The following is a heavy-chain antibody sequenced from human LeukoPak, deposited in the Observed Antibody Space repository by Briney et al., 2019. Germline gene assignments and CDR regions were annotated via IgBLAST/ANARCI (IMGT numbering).Heavy chain of an antibody. J-gene: IGHJ6*02. D-gene: IGHD3-10*01. Sequence: SETLSLTCTVSGGSISSSSYYWSWIRQPPGKGLEWIGYIYYSGSTNYNPSLKSRVTISVDTSKNQFSLKLSSVTAADTAVYYCARYGSGGFGETYYYYYGMDVWGQGTTVTVSS. V-gene: IGHV4-61*01. CDR3: ARYGSGGFGETYYYYYGMDV. CDR2: IYYSGST. CDR1: GGSISSSSYY.